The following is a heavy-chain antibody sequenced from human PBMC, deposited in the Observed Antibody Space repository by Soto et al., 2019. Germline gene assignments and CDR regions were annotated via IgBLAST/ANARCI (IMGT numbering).Heavy chain of an antibody. D-gene: IGHD1-26*01. Sequence: EVQLLESGGGLVQPGGSLRLSCAASGFTFSSYAMSWVRQAPGKGLEWVSAISGSGGSTYYADSVKGRFTISRDNSKNTLYLQMNSLRAEDTAVDYCAGRNTNYYYYYGMDVWGQGTTVTVSS. CDR2: ISGSGGST. CDR3: AGRNTNYYYYYGMDV. CDR1: GFTFSSYA. V-gene: IGHV3-23*01. J-gene: IGHJ6*02.